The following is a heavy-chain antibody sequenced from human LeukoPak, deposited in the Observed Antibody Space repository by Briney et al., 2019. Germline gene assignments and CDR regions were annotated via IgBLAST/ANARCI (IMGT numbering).Heavy chain of an antibody. CDR1: GFTFSYYW. CDR3: ASGVHYFDY. D-gene: IGHD3-10*01. V-gene: IGHV3-7*01. J-gene: IGHJ4*02. Sequence: GGTLRISCAASGFTFSYYWMCWVRQAPGKGLEWVANIKQDGSEKYYVDSVKGRFTISRDNAKNSLYLQMNSLRGEDTAVYYCASGVHYFDYWGQGALVTVS. CDR2: IKQDGSEK.